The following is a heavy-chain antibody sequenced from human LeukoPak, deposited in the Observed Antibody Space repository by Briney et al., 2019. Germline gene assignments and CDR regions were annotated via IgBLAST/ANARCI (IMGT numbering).Heavy chain of an antibody. CDR3: ARDQGTSTTAPKRKGRFDP. D-gene: IGHD1-1*01. J-gene: IGHJ5*02. CDR2: IWYDGSNK. CDR1: GFTFSNHD. Sequence: GRSLRLSGAASGFTFSNHDMHWVRQAPGKGLEWVALIWYDGSNKEYAESVKGRFTISRDNSKNTLYLQMNSLRDEDTAVYYCARDQGTSTTAPKRKGRFDPWGQGTLVTVSS. V-gene: IGHV3-33*01.